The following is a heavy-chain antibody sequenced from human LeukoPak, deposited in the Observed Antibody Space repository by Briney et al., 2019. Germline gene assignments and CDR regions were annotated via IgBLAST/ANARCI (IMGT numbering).Heavy chain of an antibody. Sequence: SETLSLTGAVYGGSFSGYYWSWIRQPPGKGLEWIGEINHSGSTNYNPSLKSRVTISVDTPKNQFSLKLSSVTAADTAVYYCARGNWDCSSTSCYRTIRRNWFDPWGQGTLVTVSS. D-gene: IGHD2-2*01. CDR1: GGSFSGYY. J-gene: IGHJ5*02. CDR2: INHSGST. V-gene: IGHV4-34*01. CDR3: ARGNWDCSSTSCYRTIRRNWFDP.